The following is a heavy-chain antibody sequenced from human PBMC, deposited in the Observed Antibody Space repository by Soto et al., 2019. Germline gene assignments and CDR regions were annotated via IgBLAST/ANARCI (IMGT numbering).Heavy chain of an antibody. CDR3: AKGVVVVPAAMRRWTYFDY. Sequence: QVQLVESGGGVVQPGRSLRLSCAASGFTFSSYGMHWVRQAPGKGLEWVAVISYDGSNKYYADSVKGRFTISGDNSKNTLYLQMNSLRAEDTAVYYCAKGVVVVPAAMRRWTYFDYWGQGTLVTVSS. CDR1: GFTFSSYG. V-gene: IGHV3-30*18. D-gene: IGHD2-2*01. J-gene: IGHJ4*02. CDR2: ISYDGSNK.